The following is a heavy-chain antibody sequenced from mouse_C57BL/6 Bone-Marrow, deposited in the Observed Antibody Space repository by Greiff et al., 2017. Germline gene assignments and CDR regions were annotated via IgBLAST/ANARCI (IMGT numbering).Heavy chain of an antibody. D-gene: IGHD2-2*01. CDR3: ARRTTTMVTPDYAMDY. Sequence: VQLQQSGPGLVQPSQSLSITCTVSGFSLTSYGVHWVRQSPGKGLEWLGVIWRGGSTDYNAAFISRLSISKDNSKSQVFFKMNSLQADDTAIYYCARRTTTMVTPDYAMDYWGQGTSVTVSS. CDR1: GFSLTSYG. CDR2: IWRGGST. V-gene: IGHV2-2*01. J-gene: IGHJ4*01.